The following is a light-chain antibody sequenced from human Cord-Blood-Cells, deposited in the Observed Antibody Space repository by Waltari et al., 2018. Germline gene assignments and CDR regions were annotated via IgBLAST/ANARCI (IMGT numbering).Light chain of an antibody. CDR1: QSISSW. J-gene: IGKJ4*01. V-gene: IGKV1-5*03. CDR3: QQYNSYPLT. Sequence: DIQMTQPPPTLSASVGDRGTITCRASQSISSWLAWYQQKPGKAPKLLIYKASSLESGVPSRFSGSGSGTEFTLTISSLQPDDFATYDCQQYNSYPLTFGGGTKVEIK. CDR2: KAS.